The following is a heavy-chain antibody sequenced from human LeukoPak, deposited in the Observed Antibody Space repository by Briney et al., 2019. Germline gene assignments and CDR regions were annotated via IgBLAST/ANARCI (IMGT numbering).Heavy chain of an antibody. CDR2: INAGNGDT. CDR1: GYTFTNYA. V-gene: IGHV1-3*03. Sequence: ASVKVSCKASGYTFTNYAIHWVRQAPGQRLEWMGWINAGNGDTKYSQEFQGRVTITRDASANTAYMQLSSLRSEDMAVYYCERDPLQYHDLLTGSQPQYYFDFWGQGTLVTVSS. J-gene: IGHJ4*02. CDR3: ERDPLQYHDLLTGSQPQYYFDF. D-gene: IGHD3-9*01.